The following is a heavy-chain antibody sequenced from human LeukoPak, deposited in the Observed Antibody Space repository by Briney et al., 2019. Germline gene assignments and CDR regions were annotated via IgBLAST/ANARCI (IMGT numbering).Heavy chain of an antibody. Sequence: PGGSLRLSCVASGFTFSTYSMNWVRQAPGKGLEWISYISSGSGTIHYADSVKGRFTISRDNAQDSLYLQMNSLRAEDTAMYYCVRDPAGAGIYYDYWGQATLVTVSS. CDR3: VRDPAGAGIYYDY. J-gene: IGHJ4*02. CDR1: GFTFSTYS. CDR2: ISSGSGTI. V-gene: IGHV3-48*01. D-gene: IGHD6-19*01.